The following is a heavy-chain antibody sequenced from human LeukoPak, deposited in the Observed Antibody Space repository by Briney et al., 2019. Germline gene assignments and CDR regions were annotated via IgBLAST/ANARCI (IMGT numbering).Heavy chain of an antibody. J-gene: IGHJ6*03. D-gene: IGHD3-3*01. Sequence: GESLKISCKGSGYSFTSYWIGWVRQMPGKGLEWMGIIYPGDSDTRYSPSFQGQVTISADKSISTAYLQWSSLKASDTAMYYCARHVFIRFLEWLNPYYYYYMDVWGKGTTVTVSS. CDR1: GYSFTSYW. V-gene: IGHV5-51*01. CDR3: ARHVFIRFLEWLNPYYYYYMDV. CDR2: IYPGDSDT.